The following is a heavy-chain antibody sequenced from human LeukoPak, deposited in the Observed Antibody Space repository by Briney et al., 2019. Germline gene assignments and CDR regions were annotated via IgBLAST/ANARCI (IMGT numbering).Heavy chain of an antibody. J-gene: IGHJ4*02. CDR1: GFTVSSNY. D-gene: IGHD2-15*01. V-gene: IGHV3-53*01. Sequence: GGSLRLSCAASGFTVSSNYMSWVRQAPEKGLEWVSLIYSGGSTYYADSVKGRFTIFRDNSKNTLYLQMNSLRAEDTAVYYCARQAGITPNFDYWGQGTLVTVSS. CDR2: IYSGGST. CDR3: ARQAGITPNFDY.